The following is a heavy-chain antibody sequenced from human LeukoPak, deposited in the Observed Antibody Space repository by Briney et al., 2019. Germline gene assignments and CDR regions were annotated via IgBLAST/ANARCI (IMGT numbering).Heavy chain of an antibody. Sequence: GGSLRLSCAASGFTFNNYVMSWVRQAPGKGLEWVSAISGSGGSTYYADSVKGRFTISRDNSKNTLYLQMNSLRAEDTAVYYCAKDSSSWYYFDYWGQGTLVTVSS. CDR2: ISGSGGST. CDR3: AKDSSSWYYFDY. CDR1: GFTFNNYV. J-gene: IGHJ4*02. V-gene: IGHV3-23*01. D-gene: IGHD6-13*01.